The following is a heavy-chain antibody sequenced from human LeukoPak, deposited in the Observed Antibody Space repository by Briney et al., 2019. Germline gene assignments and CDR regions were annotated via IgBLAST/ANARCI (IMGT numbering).Heavy chain of an antibody. V-gene: IGHV3-7*01. Sequence: TGGSLRLSCAASGFTFSSYWMSWVRQAPGRGLEWVANIKQDGSEKYYVDSVKGRFTISRDNAKNSLYLQMNSLRAEDTAVYYCCSGYYMRFDYWGQGTLVTVSS. CDR1: GFTFSSYW. CDR3: CSGYYMRFDY. D-gene: IGHD3-22*01. J-gene: IGHJ4*02. CDR2: IKQDGSEK.